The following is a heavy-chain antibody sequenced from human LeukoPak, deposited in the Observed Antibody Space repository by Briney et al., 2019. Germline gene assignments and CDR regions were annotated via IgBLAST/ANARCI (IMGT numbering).Heavy chain of an antibody. Sequence: SETLSLTCTVSGGSISSSSFYWGWIRQTPGKGLEWIGSVYYSGSTYYNPSLKSRVTISVDTSKNQFSLKLSSVTAADTAVYYCARGNSLVWGQGTLVTVSS. D-gene: IGHD4-23*01. CDR2: VYYSGST. V-gene: IGHV4-39*01. CDR1: GGSISSSSFY. J-gene: IGHJ4*02. CDR3: ARGNSLV.